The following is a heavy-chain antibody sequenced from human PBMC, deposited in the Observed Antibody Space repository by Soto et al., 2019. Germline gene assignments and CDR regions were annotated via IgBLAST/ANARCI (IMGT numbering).Heavy chain of an antibody. CDR3: AKTYYYDSSGQAHYVDY. CDR1: GFTFSSYA. D-gene: IGHD3-22*01. V-gene: IGHV3-23*01. CDR2: ISGSGGST. J-gene: IGHJ4*02. Sequence: GGSLRLSCAASGFTFSSYAMSWVRQAPGKGLEWVSAISGSGGSTYYADSVKGRFTISRDNSKNTLYLQMNSLRAEDTAVYYCAKTYYYDSSGQAHYVDYWGQGTLVTVSS.